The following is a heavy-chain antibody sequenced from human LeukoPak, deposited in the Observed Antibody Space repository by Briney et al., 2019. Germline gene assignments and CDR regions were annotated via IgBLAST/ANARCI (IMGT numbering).Heavy chain of an antibody. V-gene: IGHV3-23*01. CDR1: GFTFSSYA. J-gene: IGHJ4*02. Sequence: GGSLRLSCAASGFTFSSYAMSWVRQAPGKGLEWVSAISGSGSSTYYADSVKGRFTISRDNSKNTLSLQMNSLRAEDTAVYYCAKGGSFYDSSGYADYWGPGTLVTVSS. D-gene: IGHD3-22*01. CDR2: ISGSGSST. CDR3: AKGGSFYDSSGYADY.